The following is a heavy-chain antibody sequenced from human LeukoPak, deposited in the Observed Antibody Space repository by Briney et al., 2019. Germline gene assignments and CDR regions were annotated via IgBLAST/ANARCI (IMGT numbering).Heavy chain of an antibody. CDR1: GYSFTSYW. CDR3: ARHRYCSSTSCYRYYGLYYMDV. D-gene: IGHD2-2*02. J-gene: IGHJ6*03. V-gene: IGHV5-51*01. CDR2: IYPGDSDT. Sequence: GESLKISCKGSGYSFTSYWIGWARQMPGKGLEWMGIIYPGDSDTRYSPSFQGQVTISADKSISTAYLQWSSLKASDTAMYYCARHRYCSSTSCYRYYGLYYMDVWGKGTTVTVSS.